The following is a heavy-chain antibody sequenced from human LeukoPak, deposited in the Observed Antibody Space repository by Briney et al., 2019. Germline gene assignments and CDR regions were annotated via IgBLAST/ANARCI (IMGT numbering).Heavy chain of an antibody. CDR3: AREWDGFLLWFGELTRFDP. J-gene: IGHJ5*02. V-gene: IGHV1-2*02. D-gene: IGHD3-10*01. CDR2: INPNSGGT. Sequence: ASVKVSCKASGYTFTGYYMHWVRQAPGQGLEWMGWINPNSGGTNYAQKFQGRVTMTRDTSISTAYMELSRLRSDDTAVYYCAREWDGFLLWFGELTRFDPWGQGTLVTVSS. CDR1: GYTFTGYY.